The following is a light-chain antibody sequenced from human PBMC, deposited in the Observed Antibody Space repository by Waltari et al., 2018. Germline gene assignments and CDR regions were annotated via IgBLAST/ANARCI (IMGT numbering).Light chain of an antibody. CDR1: RSNIGSNS. V-gene: IGLV1-44*01. Sequence: QSVLTQPPSASGTPGQRVAIPCSGTRSNIGSNSVHWYQQLPGPAPKLLTHSNNQRPSGVPDRFSGSESGTSASLAISGLQSEDEAHYYCAAWDASLNGWVFGGGTKLTVL. CDR3: AAWDASLNGWV. J-gene: IGLJ3*02. CDR2: SNN.